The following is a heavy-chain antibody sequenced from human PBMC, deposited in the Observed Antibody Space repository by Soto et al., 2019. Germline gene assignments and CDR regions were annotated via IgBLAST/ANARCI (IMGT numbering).Heavy chain of an antibody. Sequence: SETLSLTCTVSGGSISSYYWSWIRQPPGKGLEWIGYIYYSGSTNYNPSLKSRVTISVDTSKNQFSLKLSSVTAADTAVYYCARADYYGSGSYYPPDYWGQGTLVTVSS. CDR3: ARADYYGSGSYYPPDY. CDR1: GGSISSYY. D-gene: IGHD3-10*01. CDR2: IYYSGST. J-gene: IGHJ4*02. V-gene: IGHV4-59*01.